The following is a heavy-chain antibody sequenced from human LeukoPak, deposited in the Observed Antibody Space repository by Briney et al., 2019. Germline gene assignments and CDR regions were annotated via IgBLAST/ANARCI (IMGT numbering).Heavy chain of an antibody. J-gene: IGHJ6*03. D-gene: IGHD6-13*01. Sequence: GGSLRLSCAASGFTFDDYAMHWVRQAPGKGLEWVSGISWNSGSIGYADSVKGRFTISRDNAKNSLYLQMNSLRAEDTALYYCAKDRAAAGTGYMDVWGKGTTVTISS. V-gene: IGHV3-9*01. CDR2: ISWNSGSI. CDR3: AKDRAAAGTGYMDV. CDR1: GFTFDDYA.